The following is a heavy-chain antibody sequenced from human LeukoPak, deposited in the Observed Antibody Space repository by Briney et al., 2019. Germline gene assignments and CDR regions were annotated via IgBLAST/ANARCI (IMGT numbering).Heavy chain of an antibody. CDR2: ISYDGSNK. Sequence: GGPLRLSCAASGFTFSSYGMHWVRQAPGRGLEWVAVISYDGSNKYYADSVKGRFTISRDNSKNTLYLQMNSLRAEDTAVYYCASSRDGYNYGDDYWGQGTLVTVSS. V-gene: IGHV3-30*03. D-gene: IGHD5-24*01. J-gene: IGHJ4*02. CDR1: GFTFSSYG. CDR3: ASSRDGYNYGDDY.